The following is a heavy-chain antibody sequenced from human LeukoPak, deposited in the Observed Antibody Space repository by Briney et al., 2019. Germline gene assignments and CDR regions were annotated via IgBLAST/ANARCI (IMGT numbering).Heavy chain of an antibody. J-gene: IGHJ4*02. CDR1: GYTFTNYG. CDR3: ASTAMVRGVSRPGVVVFDY. Sequence: ASVKVSCKASGYTFTNYGISWVRQAPGQGLEWMGWISANNGNRNYAQKLQGRVTITTDTSTSTAYMELRSLRSDDTAVYYCASTAMVRGVSRPGVVVFDYWGQGTLVTVSS. D-gene: IGHD3-10*01. CDR2: ISANNGNR. V-gene: IGHV1-18*01.